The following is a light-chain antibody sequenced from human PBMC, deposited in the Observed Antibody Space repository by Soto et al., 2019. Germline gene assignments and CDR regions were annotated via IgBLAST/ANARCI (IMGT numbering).Light chain of an antibody. CDR3: QQYGSSST. J-gene: IGKJ5*01. Sequence: PGERVTLSCRASQSVTSGHLACSQQRPGQAPRLLIYGTSIRATGIPDRFSGSGSGADFTLTISILEPEHSAVYFCQQYGSSSTFGQGTRLEIK. CDR1: QSVTSGH. V-gene: IGKV3-20*01. CDR2: GTS.